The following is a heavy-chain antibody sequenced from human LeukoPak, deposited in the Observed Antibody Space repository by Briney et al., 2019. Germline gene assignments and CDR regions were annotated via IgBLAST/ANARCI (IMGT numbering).Heavy chain of an antibody. D-gene: IGHD1-26*01. J-gene: IGHJ5*02. CDR3: GREVGATRGLEP. V-gene: IGHV3-53*01. CDR2: GYSDGST. Sequence: GGTLRLSCAASGVTVSSNYMSWVRHAPRQGLEWVSIGYSDGSTYYADSVNGRFTISRYTSKTTLYLQLNSLRGEDRAVYYCGREVGATRGLEPWGQGTLVTVSS. CDR1: GVTVSSNY.